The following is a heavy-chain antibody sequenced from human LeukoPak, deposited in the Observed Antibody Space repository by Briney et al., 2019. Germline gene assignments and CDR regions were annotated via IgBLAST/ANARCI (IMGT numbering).Heavy chain of an antibody. Sequence: ASVKVSCKASGYSFTAFYIHWVRQAPGQGLEWMGWIHPRSGETNYAYKFRGRVTMTRDTSISTAYMDLGSLGSDDTAVYYCARDGEYGTGSYYRGCFDYWGQGILVAVSS. V-gene: IGHV1-2*02. J-gene: IGHJ4*02. CDR1: GYSFTAFY. CDR3: ARDGEYGTGSYYRGCFDY. CDR2: IHPRSGET. D-gene: IGHD3-10*01.